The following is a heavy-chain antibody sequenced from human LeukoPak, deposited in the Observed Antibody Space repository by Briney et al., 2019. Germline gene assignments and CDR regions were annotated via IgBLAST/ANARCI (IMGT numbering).Heavy chain of an antibody. CDR1: GDSISSYY. CDR3: ARRVGVALDY. Sequence: SETLSLTCTVPGDSISSYYWSWIRQPAGKGLEWIGRVYISGSTNYNPSLKSRVTISVDTSKNQFSLKLSSVTAADTAVYYCARRVGVALDYWGQGTLVTVSS. V-gene: IGHV4-4*07. CDR2: VYISGST. D-gene: IGHD2-21*01. J-gene: IGHJ4*02.